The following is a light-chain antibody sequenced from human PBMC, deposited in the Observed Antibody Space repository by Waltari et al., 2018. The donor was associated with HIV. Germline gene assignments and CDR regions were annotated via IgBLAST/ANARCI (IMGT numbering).Light chain of an antibody. CDR3: SSYTTTNTVV. CDR1: SSDLSTYSF. CDR2: DVD. Sequence: QSALTQPASVSGSPGQSITISCTGTSSDLSTYSFVSWYQKHPDKAPKLLIYDVDNLPSGVSRRFSGSKSGDTASLTISSIQADDEADYYCSSYTTTNTVVFGGGTKFTVL. J-gene: IGLJ2*01. V-gene: IGLV2-14*03.